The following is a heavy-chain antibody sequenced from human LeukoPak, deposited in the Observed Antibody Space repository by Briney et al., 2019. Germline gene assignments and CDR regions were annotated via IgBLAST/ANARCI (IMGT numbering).Heavy chain of an antibody. D-gene: IGHD1-14*01. CDR1: GDSISNYY. Sequence: SETLSLTCTVSGDSISNYYWSWIRQPPGKGLEWIGYIYYSGNTDYNPSLKSRVTISVDTSKNQFSLRLNSVTAADTAVYYCARYRNEALFAFDIWGQGTMVTVST. CDR3: ARYRNEALFAFDI. CDR2: IYYSGNT. J-gene: IGHJ3*02. V-gene: IGHV4-59*01.